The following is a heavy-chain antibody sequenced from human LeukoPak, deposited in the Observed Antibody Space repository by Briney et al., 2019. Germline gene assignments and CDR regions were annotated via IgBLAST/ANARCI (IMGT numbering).Heavy chain of an antibody. CDR1: GGTFSDYY. CDR2: INSSGSTI. J-gene: IGHJ4*02. V-gene: IGHV3-11*01. CDR3: ARDGRGIVATTGVDY. Sequence: GGSLRLSGAASGGTFSDYYMSWIRQAQGKGLDRVLYINSSGSTIYYADSVKDRFTISRDNAKNPLNLQMNSLRAEDTAVYYCARDGRGIVATTGVDYWGQGTLVTVTS. D-gene: IGHD5-12*01.